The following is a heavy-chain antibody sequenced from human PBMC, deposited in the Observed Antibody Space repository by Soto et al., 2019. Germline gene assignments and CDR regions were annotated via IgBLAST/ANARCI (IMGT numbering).Heavy chain of an antibody. D-gene: IGHD3-16*01. V-gene: IGHV3-23*01. Sequence: VSLRLSCVASGFPFSSYAMSWVRQTPGKGLEWVSGISGSGGRTYYADSVKGRSTISRDNSNNTLSLQMHILRVEDTAVYFCAKGGYYSLFDIWGQGTVVTVSS. CDR1: GFPFSSYA. CDR2: ISGSGGRT. J-gene: IGHJ3*02. CDR3: AKGGYYSLFDI.